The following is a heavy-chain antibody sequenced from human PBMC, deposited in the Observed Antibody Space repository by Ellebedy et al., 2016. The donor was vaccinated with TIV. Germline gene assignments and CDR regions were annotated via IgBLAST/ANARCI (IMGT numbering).Heavy chain of an antibody. D-gene: IGHD3-10*01. CDR1: GATVSSNA. V-gene: IGHV1-69*13. CDR3: ARVGYGSGIRHGYYYYPMDV. J-gene: IGHJ6*02. CDR2: IIPVYGTA. Sequence: ASVKVSXXASGATVSSNAISWVRQAPGQGLEWMGGIIPVYGTANYAQKFRGRVTITADESTSTAYMELSSLRSEDTAVYFCARVGYGSGIRHGYYYYPMDVWGQGTTVTVSS.